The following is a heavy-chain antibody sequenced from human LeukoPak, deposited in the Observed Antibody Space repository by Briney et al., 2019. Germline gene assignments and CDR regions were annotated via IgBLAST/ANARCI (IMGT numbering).Heavy chain of an antibody. V-gene: IGHV4-59*01. CDR3: ARALGDYLDAFDI. CDR2: IYYSGST. J-gene: IGHJ3*02. D-gene: IGHD4-17*01. Sequence: SETLSLTCTVSGGSISSYYWSWIRQRPGKGLEWIGYIYYSGSTNYNPSLKSRVTISVDTSKNQFSLKLSSVTAADTAVYYCARALGDYLDAFDIWGQGTMVTVSS. CDR1: GGSISSYY.